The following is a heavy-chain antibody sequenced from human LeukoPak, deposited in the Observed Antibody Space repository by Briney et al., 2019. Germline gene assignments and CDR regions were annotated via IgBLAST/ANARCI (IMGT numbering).Heavy chain of an antibody. CDR2: ISGNSGRI. J-gene: IGHJ5*02. V-gene: IGHV3-9*01. CDR1: GLNFDDYA. CDR3: EQDREYSSSWDNGLDP. D-gene: IGHD6-13*01. Sequence: GGSLRLSCATSGLNFDDYARHWGPQVPGKGLECVAGISGNSGRIGDADSVKGRFKISRDHDKNSLYLQMNSLRAEDTALYSCEQDREYSSSWDNGLDPWGQGTLVTVSS.